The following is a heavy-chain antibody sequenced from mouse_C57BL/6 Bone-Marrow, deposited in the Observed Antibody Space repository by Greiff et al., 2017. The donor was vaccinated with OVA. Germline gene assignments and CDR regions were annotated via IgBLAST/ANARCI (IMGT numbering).Heavy chain of an antibody. Sequence: QVQLQQPGAELVMPGASVKLSCKASGYTFTSYWMHWVKQRPGQGLEWIGEIDPSDSYTTYNQKFKGKSILTADKSSSTAYMPLSRLTSEDSAVYDCARSRRGSGYGTWFAYWGQGTLVTVSA. V-gene: IGHV1-69*01. CDR3: ARSRRGSGYGTWFAY. J-gene: IGHJ3*01. CDR1: GYTFTSYW. CDR2: IDPSDSYT. D-gene: IGHD3-2*02.